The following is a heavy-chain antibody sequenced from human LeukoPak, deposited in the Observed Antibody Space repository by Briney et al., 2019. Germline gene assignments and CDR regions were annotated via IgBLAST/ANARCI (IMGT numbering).Heavy chain of an antibody. D-gene: IGHD3-10*01. CDR1: GFTFSSYG. Sequence: PGGSLRLSCAASGFTFSSYGMHWVRQAPGKGLEWVAFIRYDGSNKYYADSVKGRFTISRDNSKNTLYLQMNSLRAEDTAVYYCAKKGAPITMVRGVYFDYWGQGTLVTVSS. V-gene: IGHV3-30*02. J-gene: IGHJ4*02. CDR2: IRYDGSNK. CDR3: AKKGAPITMVRGVYFDY.